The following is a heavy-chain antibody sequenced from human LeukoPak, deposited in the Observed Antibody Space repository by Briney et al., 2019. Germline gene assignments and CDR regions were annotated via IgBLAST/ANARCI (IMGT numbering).Heavy chain of an antibody. CDR2: LSYDGSNK. CDR1: GIIFITYG. CDR3: AKDIIAGGDVFDH. V-gene: IGHV3-30*18. D-gene: IGHD2-21*02. J-gene: IGHJ4*02. Sequence: GGPLSFCCAASGIIFITYGSHWLHQAPGKVLEWVAVLSYDGSNKYYAGSVKRRFTISGDNSKNALYRKMNSLRAEDTAVYYCAKDIIAGGDVFDHRGQGNLVTVSS.